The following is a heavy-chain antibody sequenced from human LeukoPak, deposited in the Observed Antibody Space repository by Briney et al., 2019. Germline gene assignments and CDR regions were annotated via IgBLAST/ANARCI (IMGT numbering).Heavy chain of an antibody. CDR2: FDPEDGET. CDR1: GYTFTGYY. V-gene: IGHV1-24*01. CDR3: ATGQLLFSTLGWFDP. D-gene: IGHD2-2*01. J-gene: IGHJ5*02. Sequence: ASVKVSCKASGYTFTGYYMHWVRQAPGKGLEWMGGFDPEDGETIYAQKFQGRVTMTEDTSTDTAYMELSSLRSEDTAVYYCATGQLLFSTLGWFDPWGQGTLVTVSS.